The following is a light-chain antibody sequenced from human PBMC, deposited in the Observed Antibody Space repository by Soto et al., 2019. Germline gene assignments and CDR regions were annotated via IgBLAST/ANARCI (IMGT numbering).Light chain of an antibody. CDR3: SSYTTSSTWV. CDR2: EVS. CDR1: SSDVGAYNY. Sequence: QSALTQPASVSGSPGQSITISCTGTSSDVGAYNYVSWYQQHPGKVPRLMIYEVSNRPSGLSNRFSGSKSGNTASLTISGLQAGDEGDYYCSSYTTSSTWVFGGGTQLTVL. J-gene: IGLJ3*02. V-gene: IGLV2-14*01.